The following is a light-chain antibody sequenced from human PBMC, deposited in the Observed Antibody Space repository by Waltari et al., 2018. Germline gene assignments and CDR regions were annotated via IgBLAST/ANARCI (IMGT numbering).Light chain of an antibody. V-gene: IGLV3-21*04. J-gene: IGLJ3*02. CDR3: QVWDDTTNSGV. Sequence: YVVTQPPSVSVAPGKTATLTCGGENIESKSVTWYQQKPGQAPVLVIFYDSDRPSGIPGRFSGSNAGNTAPLTISWGEAGDEADYHCQVWDDTTNSGVFGGGTRLTVL. CDR1: NIESKS. CDR2: YDS.